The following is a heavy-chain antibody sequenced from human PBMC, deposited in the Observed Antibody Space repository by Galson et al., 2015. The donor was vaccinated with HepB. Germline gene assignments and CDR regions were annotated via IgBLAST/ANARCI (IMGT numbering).Heavy chain of an antibody. V-gene: IGHV3-7*03. D-gene: IGHD3-10*01. J-gene: IGHJ5*02. CDR3: ARERNKQLWFGALGWFDP. CDR2: IKQDGSEK. Sequence: SLRLSCAASGFTFSSYWMSWVRQAPGKGLEWVANIKQDGSEKYYVDSVKGRFTISRDNAKNSLYLQMNSLRAEDTAVYYCARERNKQLWFGALGWFDPWGQGTLVTVSS. CDR1: GFTFSSYW.